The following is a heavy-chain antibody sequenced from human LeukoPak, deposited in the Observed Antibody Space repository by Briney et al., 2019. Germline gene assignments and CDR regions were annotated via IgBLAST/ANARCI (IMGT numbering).Heavy chain of an antibody. Sequence: SVKVSCKASGGTFSSYAISWVRQAPGQGLEWMGRIIPIFGTANYAQKFQGRVTITTDESTSTAYMELSSLRSEDTAVYYCARDGGTRAYRGGDCGPYYYYYYYMDVWGKGTTVTVSS. CDR2: IIPIFGTA. J-gene: IGHJ6*03. V-gene: IGHV1-69*05. CDR3: ARDGGTRAYRGGDCGPYYYYYYYMDV. D-gene: IGHD2-21*02. CDR1: GGTFSSYA.